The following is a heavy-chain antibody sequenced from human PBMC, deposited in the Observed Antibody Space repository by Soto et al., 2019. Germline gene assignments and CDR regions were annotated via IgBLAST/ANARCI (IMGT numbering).Heavy chain of an antibody. D-gene: IGHD2-21*02. J-gene: IGHJ4*02. CDR3: AREALGYCGGDRYAGGPLDY. CDR1: GYTFTSYG. Sequence: ASVKVSCKASGYTFTSYGISWVRQAPGQGLEWMGWISAYNGNTNYAQKLQGRVTMTTDTSTSTAYMELRSLRSGDTAVYYCAREALGYCGGDRYAGGPLDYWGQGTLVTVSS. V-gene: IGHV1-18*04. CDR2: ISAYNGNT.